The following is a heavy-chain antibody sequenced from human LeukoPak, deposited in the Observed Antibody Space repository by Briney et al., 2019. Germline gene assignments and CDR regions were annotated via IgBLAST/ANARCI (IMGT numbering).Heavy chain of an antibody. J-gene: IGHJ4*02. CDR2: ISSSGSTI. CDR1: GFTFSSYE. V-gene: IGHV3-48*03. Sequence: GGSLRLSCAASGFTFSSYEMNWVHQAPGKGLEWVSYISSSGSTIYYADSVKGRFTISRDNAKNSLYLQMNSLRAEDTAVYYCARAVPDLPYYYDSSGTYDYWAREPWSPSPQ. CDR3: ARAVPDLPYYYDSSGTYDY. D-gene: IGHD3-22*01.